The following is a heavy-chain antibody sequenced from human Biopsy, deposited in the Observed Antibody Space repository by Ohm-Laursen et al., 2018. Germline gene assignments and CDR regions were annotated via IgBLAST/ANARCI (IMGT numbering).Heavy chain of an antibody. V-gene: IGHV1-69*04. CDR2: IIPILGIP. Sequence: SSVKVSCKASGDSFSNYAISWVRQAPGQGLEWMGRIIPILGIPNIAQKFQARVTITADVPTNTVYMELSSLTSEDTAVYFCARGLGGYDYWYFDLWGRGTLVIVSS. CDR1: GDSFSNYA. CDR3: ARGLGGYDYWYFDL. J-gene: IGHJ2*01. D-gene: IGHD5-12*01.